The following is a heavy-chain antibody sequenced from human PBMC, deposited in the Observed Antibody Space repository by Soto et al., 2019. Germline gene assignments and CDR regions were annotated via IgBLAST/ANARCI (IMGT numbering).Heavy chain of an antibody. CDR3: ANFYSNYVKYFDY. CDR2: ISGSGGST. CDR1: GFTFSSYA. D-gene: IGHD4-4*01. Sequence: EVQLLESGGGLVQPGGSLRLSCAASGFTFSSYAMSWVRQAPGKGLEWVSAISGSGGSTYYADSVKGRFTISRDNSKNTLYLQMNSLRAEDTAVYYCANFYSNYVKYFDYWGQGTLVTASS. J-gene: IGHJ4*02. V-gene: IGHV3-23*01.